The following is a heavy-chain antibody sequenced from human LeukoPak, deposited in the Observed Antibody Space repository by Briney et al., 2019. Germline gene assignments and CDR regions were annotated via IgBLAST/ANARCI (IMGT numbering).Heavy chain of an antibody. CDR3: ARADPNASGYFYRFNWFDP. Sequence: SETLSLTCTVSGGSISSYYWNWVRQPPGKGLEWIGNIYSSGSTDYNPSFKSRVTISLDTSKFQFSLRLNSVTAADTAVYYCARADPNASGYFYRFNWFDPWGQGTLVTVSS. D-gene: IGHD3-10*01. CDR2: IYSSGST. CDR1: GGSISSYY. V-gene: IGHV4-59*01. J-gene: IGHJ5*02.